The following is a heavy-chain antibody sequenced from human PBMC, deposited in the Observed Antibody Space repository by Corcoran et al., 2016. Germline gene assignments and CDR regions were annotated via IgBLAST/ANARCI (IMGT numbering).Heavy chain of an antibody. Sequence: QVQLVQSGAEVREPGASVKVSCKASGYTFTSYVMHWVRQGPGQRLEWMGWINPGNDNTKYSQNFQGRVTITRDTSASTAYMELSSLRYEDTAVYYCAGDWNGMDVWGQGTTVTVSS. V-gene: IGHV1-3*01. CDR1: GYTFTSYV. CDR3: AGDWNGMDV. J-gene: IGHJ6*02. D-gene: IGHD1-1*01. CDR2: INPGNDNT.